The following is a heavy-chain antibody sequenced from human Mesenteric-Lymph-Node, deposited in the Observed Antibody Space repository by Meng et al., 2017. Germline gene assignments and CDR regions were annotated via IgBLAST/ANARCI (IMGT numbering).Heavy chain of an antibody. CDR1: GGSINSNSYY. Sequence: QLKPEASGPGLGKPSETLSLTFTVSGGSINSNSYYWAWIRQPPGKGLEWIGNIYYSGSTYFNPSLTSRVTISLDTSKNLFSLSLHSVTAADTAIYFCARGNYPGGTNRFDPWGQGTLVTVSS. V-gene: IGHV4-39*07. D-gene: IGHD6-13*01. CDR3: ARGNYPGGTNRFDP. J-gene: IGHJ5*02. CDR2: IYYSGST.